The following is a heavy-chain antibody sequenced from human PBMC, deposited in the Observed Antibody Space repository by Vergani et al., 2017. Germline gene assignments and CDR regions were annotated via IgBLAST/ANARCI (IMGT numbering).Heavy chain of an antibody. D-gene: IGHD2-15*01. CDR1: GFTFDDYA. V-gene: IGHV3-9*01. CDR2: ISWNSGSI. Sequence: EVQLVESGGGLVQPGRSLRLSFAASGFTFDDYAMHWVRQAPGKGLEWVSGISWNSGSIGYADSVKGRFPISRDNAKNSLYLQMNSLRAEDTALYYCAKEEEVVAASRGTLDYGGQGTLVTVSS. CDR3: AKEEEVVAASRGTLDY. J-gene: IGHJ4*02.